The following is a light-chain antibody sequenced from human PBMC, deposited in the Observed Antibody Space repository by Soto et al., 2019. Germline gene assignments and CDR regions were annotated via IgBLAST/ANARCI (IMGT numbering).Light chain of an antibody. V-gene: IGKV1-33*01. CDR3: QHYDHVPRMWA. CDR2: DAS. CDR1: QDISNY. Sequence: DIQITQSPSSLSASVGDRVTITCQASQDISNYLNWYQQKPGKATKLLIDDASNLETGVSSRSSGSGSGRDFTFNISSMQPEDIATYYCQHYDHVPRMWALGHGKNVE. J-gene: IGKJ1*01.